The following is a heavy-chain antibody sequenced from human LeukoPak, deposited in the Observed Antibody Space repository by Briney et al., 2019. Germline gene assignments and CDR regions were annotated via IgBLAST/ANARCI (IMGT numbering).Heavy chain of an antibody. Sequence: PSETLSLTCTVSGGSITGYYWSWIRQPAGKGLEWIGRIYSSGTTNYNPSLKSRVTMSVDRSKNQFSLNLDSATAADTALYHCARDLYGYASDWYGGYYFDYWAQGTLVTVSS. D-gene: IGHD2-2*01. CDR3: ARDLYGYASDWYGGYYFDY. V-gene: IGHV4-4*07. J-gene: IGHJ4*02. CDR1: GGSITGYY. CDR2: IYSSGTT.